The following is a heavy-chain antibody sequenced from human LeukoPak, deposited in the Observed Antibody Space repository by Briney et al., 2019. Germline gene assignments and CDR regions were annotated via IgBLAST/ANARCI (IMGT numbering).Heavy chain of an antibody. CDR2: INHSGST. CDR1: GGSFSGYY. CDR3: AGIATGFNWFDP. D-gene: IGHD6-13*01. V-gene: IGHV4-34*01. Sequence: SETLSLTCAVYGGSFSGYYWSWIRQPPGKGLEWIGEINHSGSTNYNPSLKSRVTISVDTSKNQFSLKLSSVTAADTAVYYCAGIATGFNWFDPWGQGTLVTVS. J-gene: IGHJ5*02.